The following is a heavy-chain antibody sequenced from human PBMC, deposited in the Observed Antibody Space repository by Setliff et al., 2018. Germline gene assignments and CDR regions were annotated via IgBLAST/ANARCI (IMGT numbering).Heavy chain of an antibody. V-gene: IGHV3-23*01. CDR2: ISGSGGST. J-gene: IGHJ4*02. Sequence: PGGSLRLSCAASGFTFTSYAMNWVRQAPGKGLEWVSAISGSGGSTDYADSVKGRFTISRDNSKNTLYLQMNGLRAEDTAIYYCANHNPARWAVYTTPIDSWGQGTLVTVSS. CDR1: GFTFTSYA. CDR3: ANHNPARWAVYTTPIDS. D-gene: IGHD6-19*01.